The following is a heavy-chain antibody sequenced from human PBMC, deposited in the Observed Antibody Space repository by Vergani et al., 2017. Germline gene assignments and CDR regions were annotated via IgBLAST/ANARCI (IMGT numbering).Heavy chain of an antibody. V-gene: IGHV3-30*02. J-gene: IGHJ6*02. CDR2: IRYDGSNK. Sequence: QVQLVESGGGVVQPGGSLRLSCAASGFTFSSYGMHWVRQAPGKGLEWVAFIRYDGSNKYYADSVKGRFTISRENSKNTLYLQMNRLRAEDTAVYYCAKCPSGYCSGGSCYIYYYYGMDVWGQGTTVTVSS. D-gene: IGHD2-15*01. CDR3: AKCPSGYCSGGSCYIYYYYGMDV. CDR1: GFTFSSYG.